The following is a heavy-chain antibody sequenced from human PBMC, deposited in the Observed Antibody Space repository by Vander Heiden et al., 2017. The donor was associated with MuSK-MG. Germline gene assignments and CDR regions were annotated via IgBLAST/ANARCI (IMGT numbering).Heavy chain of an antibody. D-gene: IGHD6-19*01. CDR3: AKLAEPYYDYYDMDV. V-gene: IGHV3-30*18. J-gene: IGHJ6*03. Sequence: QVQVVESGECVAQPGRPLALSSAASAFAFGTYRMHCFRRAAGKGVEWVAVISYDGRKMSDADSVKGRFIISRDNSNNTLHLQMRRLRPEDTAVYYCAKLAEPYYDYYDMDVWGKGTTVTVSS. CDR1: AFAFGTYR. CDR2: ISYDGRKM.